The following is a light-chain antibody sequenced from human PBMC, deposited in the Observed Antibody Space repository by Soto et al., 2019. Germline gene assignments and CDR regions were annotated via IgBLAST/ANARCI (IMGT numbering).Light chain of an antibody. Sequence: QSVLTQPPSVSEAPRQRVTISCSGSSSNIGNNAVNWYQQLPGKAPKLLIYYDDLLPSGVSDRFSGSKSGTSASLAISGPQSEDEADYYCAACDDSLNGFYVFGTGTKVTVL. J-gene: IGLJ1*01. CDR1: SSNIGNNA. V-gene: IGLV1-36*01. CDR3: AACDDSLNGFYV. CDR2: YDD.